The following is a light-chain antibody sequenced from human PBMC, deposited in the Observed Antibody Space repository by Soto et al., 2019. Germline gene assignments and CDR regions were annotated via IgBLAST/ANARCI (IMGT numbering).Light chain of an antibody. CDR1: QDISTL. J-gene: IGKJ4*01. Sequence: DIQMTQSPASVSASLGDTVTITCRASQDISTLLAWYQQKPGKAPKLLIYGASTLESGVPSRFSGRGSGTDFTLTIRNLQAEDFSTYFCQQADSFPLTFGGGTKVEIK. CDR2: GAS. CDR3: QQADSFPLT. V-gene: IGKV1D-12*01.